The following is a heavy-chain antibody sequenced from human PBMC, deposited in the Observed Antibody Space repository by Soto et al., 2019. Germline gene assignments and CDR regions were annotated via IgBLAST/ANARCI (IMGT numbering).Heavy chain of an antibody. CDR2: IATAGDT. V-gene: IGHV3-13*01. CDR1: GFTFSSYD. D-gene: IGHD3-10*01. J-gene: IGHJ6*02. CDR3: ARVPSDEGGFEELSYYYGLDV. Sequence: EVQLVESGGGLVQPGGSLRLSCAASGFTFSSYDMHWVRQPPGKGLEWVSGIATAGDTYYADSVKGRFTISRENAKNSFYLQMNSLRAEDTAVYYCARVPSDEGGFEELSYYYGLDVGGQGTTVTVSS.